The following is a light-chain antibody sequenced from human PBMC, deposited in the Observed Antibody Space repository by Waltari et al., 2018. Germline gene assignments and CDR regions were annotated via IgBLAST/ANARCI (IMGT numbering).Light chain of an antibody. J-gene: IGLJ2*01. CDR3: QIGGHGTGV. V-gene: IGLV4-69*01. CDR2: VNSDGSH. Sequence: QPVLTPSPSASASPGASVKLTCTLSSGHSTNIIAWLQQQPEKGPRYLMNVNSDGSHNKGVGIPDRFSGSSSGAERYLTISSLQSEDEADYYCQIGGHGTGVFGGGTRLTVL. CDR1: SGHSTNI.